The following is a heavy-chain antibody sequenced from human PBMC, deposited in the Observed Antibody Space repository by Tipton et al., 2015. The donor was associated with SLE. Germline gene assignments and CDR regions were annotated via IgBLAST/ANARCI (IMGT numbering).Heavy chain of an antibody. CDR3: ARLEKGGYSSN. D-gene: IGHD6-13*01. CDR1: GGSISSSTYY. Sequence: TLSLTCTVSGGSISSSTYYWGWIRQPPGKGLEWVGSVYSSGATYYNPSLKSRVTMSVDTSKSQFSLILISVTATDTAVYYCARLEKGGYSSNWGQGTLVTVSS. V-gene: IGHV4-39*01. CDR2: VYSSGAT. J-gene: IGHJ1*01.